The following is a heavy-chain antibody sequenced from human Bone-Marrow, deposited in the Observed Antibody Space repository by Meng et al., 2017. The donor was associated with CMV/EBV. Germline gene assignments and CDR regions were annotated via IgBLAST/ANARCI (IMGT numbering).Heavy chain of an antibody. CDR1: GFTFSSYE. J-gene: IGHJ3*02. CDR2: ISSSGSTI. V-gene: IGHV3-48*03. Sequence: GGSLRLSCAASGFTFSSYEMSWVRQAPGKGLEWVSYISSSGSTIYYADSVKGRFTISRDNAKNSLYLQMNSLRAEDTAVYYCARGHRDDAFDIWGQGTMVTVPS. CDR3: ARGHRDDAFDI.